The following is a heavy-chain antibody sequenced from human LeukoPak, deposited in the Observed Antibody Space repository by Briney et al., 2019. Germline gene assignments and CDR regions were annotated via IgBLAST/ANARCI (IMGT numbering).Heavy chain of an antibody. Sequence: PSETLSLTCAVSGGSISTNNWWHWVRQSPGQELEWIGEIYHNGNTNYNPSLKSQVTMSVDTSKNQFSLKVDYVTAADTATYYCAREVAAGSYRGFDYWGQGTLVTVSS. CDR3: AREVAAGSYRGFDY. J-gene: IGHJ4*01. D-gene: IGHD6-19*01. CDR1: GGSISTNNW. V-gene: IGHV4-4*02. CDR2: IYHNGNT.